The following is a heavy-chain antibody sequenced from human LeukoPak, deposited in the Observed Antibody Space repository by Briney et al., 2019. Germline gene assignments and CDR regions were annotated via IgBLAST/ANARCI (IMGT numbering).Heavy chain of an antibody. V-gene: IGHV3-30*18. D-gene: IGHD6-13*01. J-gene: IGHJ4*02. CDR3: AKDVLGSSWSFDY. CDR2: VSFDGSKK. CDR1: GFTFNNYG. Sequence: GGSLRLSCAASGFTFNNYGIHWVRQAPGKGLYWVAVVSFDGSKKYYADSVKGRFTISRDNSKNIVYLQLNSLRPEDTAVYYCAKDVLGSSWSFDYWGQGTLVTVSS.